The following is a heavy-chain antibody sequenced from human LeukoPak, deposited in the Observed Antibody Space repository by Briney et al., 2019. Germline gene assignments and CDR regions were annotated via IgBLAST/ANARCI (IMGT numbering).Heavy chain of an antibody. Sequence: SETLSLTCALYDGSFSGYYWRWIRRPPGRGLEWIGEINHSGSTKYNPSPRSRVNISVDASRSQFSLKLTSVTAADAAVYFCARGIIQGSDMDVWGTGTTVTVSS. CDR2: INHSGST. D-gene: IGHD3-3*01. CDR3: ARGIIQGSDMDV. J-gene: IGHJ6*03. CDR1: DGSFSGYY. V-gene: IGHV4-34*01.